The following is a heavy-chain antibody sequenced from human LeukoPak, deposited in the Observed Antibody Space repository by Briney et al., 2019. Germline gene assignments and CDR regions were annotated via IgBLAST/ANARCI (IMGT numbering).Heavy chain of an antibody. Sequence: GASVKVSCKASGGTFSSYAISWVRQAPGQGLEWMGGIIPIFGTANYAQKFQGRVTITTDESTSTAYMELSSLRSEDTAVYYCARDSGASSSDPNFDYWGQGTLVTVSS. D-gene: IGHD6-6*01. V-gene: IGHV1-69*05. CDR2: IIPIFGTA. J-gene: IGHJ4*02. CDR1: GGTFSSYA. CDR3: ARDSGASSSDPNFDY.